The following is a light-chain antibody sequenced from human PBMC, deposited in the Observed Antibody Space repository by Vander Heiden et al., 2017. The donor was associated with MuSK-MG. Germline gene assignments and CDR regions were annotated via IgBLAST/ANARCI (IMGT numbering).Light chain of an antibody. CDR2: SDD. V-gene: IGLV1-47*02. CDR1: SSNIGSYN. J-gene: IGLJ3*02. CDR3: AAWDDSLSGLWV. Sequence: QSVLIQPPSASGTPGQRVIISCSGSSSNIGSYNAYWYQHLPGTTPKLLIYSDDQRPSGVPDRFSGSKSGTSASLAITGLRSEDEADYYCAAWDDSLSGLWVFGGGTKVTVL.